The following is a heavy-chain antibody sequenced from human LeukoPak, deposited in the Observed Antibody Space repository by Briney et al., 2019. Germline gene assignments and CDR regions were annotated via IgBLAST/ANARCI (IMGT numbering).Heavy chain of an antibody. CDR3: ARGRTRRSMIVVVITTRGSFDY. V-gene: IGHV4-34*01. D-gene: IGHD3-22*01. CDR1: GGSFSGYY. CDR2: INHSGST. J-gene: IGHJ4*02. Sequence: PSETLSLTCAVYGGSFSGYYWSWIRQPPGKGLEWIGEINHSGSTNYNPSLKSRVTISVDTSKNQFSLMLSSVTAADTAVYYCARGRTRRSMIVVVITTRGSFDYWGQGTLVTVSS.